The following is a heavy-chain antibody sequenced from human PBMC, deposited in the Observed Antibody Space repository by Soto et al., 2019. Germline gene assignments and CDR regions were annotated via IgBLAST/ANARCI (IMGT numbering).Heavy chain of an antibody. Sequence: PGGSLRLSCAASGFTFSGSAMHWVRQASGKGLEWVGRIRSEASSYATAYAASVKGRFTISRDGSKNTTYLQMNSLKTEDTAVYYCRSNWALDYWGQGTLVTVSS. D-gene: IGHD7-27*01. V-gene: IGHV3-73*01. CDR2: IRSEASSYAT. CDR3: RSNWALDY. J-gene: IGHJ4*02. CDR1: GFTFSGSA.